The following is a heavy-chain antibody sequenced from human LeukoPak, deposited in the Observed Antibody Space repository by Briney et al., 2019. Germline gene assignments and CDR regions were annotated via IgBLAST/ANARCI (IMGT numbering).Heavy chain of an antibody. V-gene: IGHV3-74*01. J-gene: IGHJ4*02. Sequence: AGGSLRLSRAACGFTLSGYWMHWVREARGKGLVWGSRISVDGSSTAYADSVKGRFTISKDNAKNTLYLQMNSLRAEDTAVYYCVRDRGGLPIVYWGQGTLVTVSS. CDR1: GFTLSGYW. CDR3: VRDRGGLPIVY. D-gene: IGHD3-10*01. CDR2: ISVDGSST.